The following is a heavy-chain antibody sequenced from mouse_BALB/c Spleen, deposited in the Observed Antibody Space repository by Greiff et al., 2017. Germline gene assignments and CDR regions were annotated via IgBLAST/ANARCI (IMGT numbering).Heavy chain of an antibody. V-gene: IGHV5-17*02. J-gene: IGHJ4*01. CDR1: GFTFSSFG. Sequence: EVKLVESGGGLVQPGGSRKLSCAASGFTFSSFGMHWVRQAPEKGLEWVAYISSGSSTIYYADTVKGRFTISRDNPKNTLFLQMTSLRSEDTAMYYCARSEGLRDYYAMDYWGQGTSVTVSS. CDR3: ARSEGLRDYYAMDY. CDR2: ISSGSSTI. D-gene: IGHD2-4*01.